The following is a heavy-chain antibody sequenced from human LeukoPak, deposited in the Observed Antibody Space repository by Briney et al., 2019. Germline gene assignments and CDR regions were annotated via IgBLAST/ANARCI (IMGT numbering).Heavy chain of an antibody. CDR2: ISYDGSNK. CDR3: AKGPVRFLEWLPTTNWFDP. V-gene: IGHV3-30*18. CDR1: GFTFSSYG. Sequence: PGRSLRLSCAASGFTFSSYGMHWVRQAPGKGLEWVAVISYDGSNKYYADSVKGRFTISRDNSKNTLYLQMNSLRAEDTAVYYCAKGPVRFLEWLPTTNWFDPWGQGTLVTVSS. J-gene: IGHJ5*02. D-gene: IGHD3-3*01.